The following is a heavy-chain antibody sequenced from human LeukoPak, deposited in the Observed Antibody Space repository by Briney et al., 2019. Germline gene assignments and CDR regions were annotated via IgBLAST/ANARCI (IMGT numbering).Heavy chain of an antibody. V-gene: IGHV3-74*01. Sequence: PGGSLRLSCAASGFTFSGYWVHWVRQAPGKGLMWVSRINGDETSITYADSVKGRLTLSRDDAENTLYLQMNSLSAEDTAVYFCACEVCSGGSCFLGYWGQGTLVTVSS. CDR2: INGDETSI. CDR1: GFTFSGYW. D-gene: IGHD2-15*01. J-gene: IGHJ4*02. CDR3: ACEVCSGGSCFLGY.